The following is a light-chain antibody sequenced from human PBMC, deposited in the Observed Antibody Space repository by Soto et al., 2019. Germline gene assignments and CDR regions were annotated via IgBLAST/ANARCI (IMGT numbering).Light chain of an antibody. J-gene: IGKJ5*01. CDR1: QSVSSY. Sequence: EIVLTQSPATLSLSPGERATLSCRASQSVSSYLAWYQQKPGQAPRLLIYDASNRATGIPARFRGSGSGTDFTLTISSLEPEDFAVYYCQQRSNWPPITCGQGPRLEIK. CDR3: QQRSNWPPIT. V-gene: IGKV3-11*01. CDR2: DAS.